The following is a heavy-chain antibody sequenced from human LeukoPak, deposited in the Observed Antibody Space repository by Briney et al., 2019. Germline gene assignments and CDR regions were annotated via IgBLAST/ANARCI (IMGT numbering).Heavy chain of an antibody. D-gene: IGHD6-13*01. V-gene: IGHV4-39*07. CDR1: GDSMTSTSHF. J-gene: IGHJ4*02. Sequence: SETLSLTCTVSGDSMTSTSHFWDWIRQPPGKGLEWIGSIYYRGSTYYNPSLKSRVTISVDTSKNQFSLKLSSVTAADTAVYYCASSSSWYAFDYWGQGTLVTVSS. CDR2: IYYRGST. CDR3: ASSSSWYAFDY.